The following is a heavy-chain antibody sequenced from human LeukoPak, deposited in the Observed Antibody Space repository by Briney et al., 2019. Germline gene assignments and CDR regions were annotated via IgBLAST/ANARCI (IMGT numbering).Heavy chain of an antibody. CDR2: LSSTGNT. V-gene: IGHV3-53*04. CDR3: ARRRPIDAFDI. CDR1: GFTVSRNY. J-gene: IGHJ3*02. Sequence: GGSLRLSCAASGFTVSRNYMNWVRQAPGKGLEWVSLLSSTGNTSCADSVKGRFTISRHNSKNTLYLQVNSLRPEDTAMYYCARRRPIDAFDIWGQGTMVIVSS.